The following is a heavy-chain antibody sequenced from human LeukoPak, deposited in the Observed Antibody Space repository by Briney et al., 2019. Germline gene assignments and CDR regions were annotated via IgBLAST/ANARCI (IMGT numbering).Heavy chain of an antibody. J-gene: IGHJ4*02. D-gene: IGHD2-15*01. CDR3: WLEKVVAAYFDS. CDR1: GGSISSNSYY. CDR2: IYSGGIT. V-gene: IGHV4-39*07. Sequence: SETLSLTCAVSGGSISSNSYYWGWIRQPPGKGLEWIGSIYSGGITYYNPSLKSRVTISEDTSKNQFSLKMTSMTAADTAIYYCWLEKVVAAYFDSWGQGTLVTVSS.